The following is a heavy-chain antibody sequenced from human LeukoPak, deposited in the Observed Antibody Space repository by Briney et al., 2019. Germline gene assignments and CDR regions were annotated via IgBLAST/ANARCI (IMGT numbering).Heavy chain of an antibody. CDR3: ARGSSGWFRGGYYYMDV. D-gene: IGHD6-19*01. Sequence: GGSLRLSCAASGFTVSSNYVSWVRQAPGKGLEWVSVIYSGGSTYYADSVKGRFTISRDNSKNTLYLQMNSLRAEDTAVYYCARGSSGWFRGGYYYMDVRGKGTTVTVSS. V-gene: IGHV3-53*01. CDR2: IYSGGST. CDR1: GFTVSSNY. J-gene: IGHJ6*03.